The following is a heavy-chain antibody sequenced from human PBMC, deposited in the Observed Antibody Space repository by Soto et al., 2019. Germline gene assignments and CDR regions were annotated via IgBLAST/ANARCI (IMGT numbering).Heavy chain of an antibody. Sequence: LRLSCAASGFTFSSYTMNWVRQAPGKGLEWVSYISLSGSDMYYAGSVKGRFTISRDNAKNSLSLQMNSLRAEDTAVYYCVRDQITCFDPWGLGTLVTVSS. CDR3: VRDQITCFDP. CDR1: GFTFSSYT. J-gene: IGHJ5*02. CDR2: ISLSGSDM. V-gene: IGHV3-48*01.